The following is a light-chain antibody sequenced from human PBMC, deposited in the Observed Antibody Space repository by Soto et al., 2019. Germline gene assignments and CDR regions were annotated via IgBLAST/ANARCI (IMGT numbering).Light chain of an antibody. Sequence: QSVLTQPPSVSGSPGQSVSISCTGTSSDVGIYNRVSWYQQPPGTAPKLIIYGVNNRPSGVPDRFSGSKSGNTASLTISGLQAEDEADYYCSSSSSINTYVVGTGTKVTVL. V-gene: IGLV2-18*02. J-gene: IGLJ1*01. CDR1: SSDVGIYNR. CDR3: SSSSSINTYV. CDR2: GVN.